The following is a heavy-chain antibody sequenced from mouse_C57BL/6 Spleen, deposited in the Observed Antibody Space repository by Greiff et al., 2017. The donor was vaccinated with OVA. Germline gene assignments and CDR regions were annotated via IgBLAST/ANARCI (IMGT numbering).Heavy chain of an antibody. CDR3: ARSSTMVKSWFAY. J-gene: IGHJ3*01. D-gene: IGHD2-2*01. CDR1: GYTFTSYW. CDR2: IDAYDSYT. Sequence: QVQLKQPGAELVMPGASVKLSCKASGYTFTSYWMHWVKQRPGQGLEWIGEIDAYDSYTNYNQKFKGKAKLTVAKASSTAYMQLSSLTSEDSAVYYCARSSTMVKSWFAYWGQGTLVTVSA. V-gene: IGHV1-69*01.